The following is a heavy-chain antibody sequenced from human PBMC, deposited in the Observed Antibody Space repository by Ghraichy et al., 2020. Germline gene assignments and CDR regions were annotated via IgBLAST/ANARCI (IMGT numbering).Heavy chain of an antibody. V-gene: IGHV3-9*01. Sequence: GGSLRLSCAASGFTFDDYAMHWVRQAPGKGLEWVSGISWNSGSIGYADSVKGRFTISRDNAKNSLYLQMNSLRAEDTALYYCAKDSRIYIAARLGDYFDYWGQGTLVTVSS. J-gene: IGHJ4*02. CDR1: GFTFDDYA. CDR3: AKDSRIYIAARLGDYFDY. D-gene: IGHD6-6*01. CDR2: ISWNSGSI.